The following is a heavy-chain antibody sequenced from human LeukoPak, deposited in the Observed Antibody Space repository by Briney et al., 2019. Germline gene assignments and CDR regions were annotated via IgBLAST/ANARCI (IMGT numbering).Heavy chain of an antibody. CDR1: GGSISSYY. J-gene: IGHJ6*02. Sequence: SETLSLTCTVSGGSISSYYWSWIRQPPGKGLEWIGYIYYSGSTNYNPSLKSRVTISVDTSENQFSLKLSSVTAADTAVYYCARDQGDYYHNYYYYGMDVWGQGTTVTVSS. V-gene: IGHV4-59*01. CDR3: ARDQGDYYHNYYYYGMDV. CDR2: IYYSGST. D-gene: IGHD4-17*01.